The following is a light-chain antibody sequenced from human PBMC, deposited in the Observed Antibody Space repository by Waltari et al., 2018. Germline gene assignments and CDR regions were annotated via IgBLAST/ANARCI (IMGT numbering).Light chain of an antibody. CDR3: QEYGSTPIT. J-gene: IGKJ5*01. CDR1: QSVSSIY. Sequence: EVVLTQSPVTLSLSPGERATLSCRASQSVSSIYLAWYQHKTGQAPRLLIYGASNRAPAIPYRFTGSGSGTDFTLTISRLEPEDFAVFYCQEYGSTPITFGQGTRLEMK. V-gene: IGKV3-20*01. CDR2: GAS.